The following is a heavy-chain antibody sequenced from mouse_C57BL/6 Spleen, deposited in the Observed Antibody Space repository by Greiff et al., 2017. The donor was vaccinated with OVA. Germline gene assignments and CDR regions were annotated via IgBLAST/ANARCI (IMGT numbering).Heavy chain of an antibody. CDR1: GFTFSSYG. CDR2: ISSGGSYT. V-gene: IGHV5-6*01. D-gene: IGHD1-1*01. Sequence: EVKLMESGGDLVKPGGSLKLSCAASGFTFSSYGMSWVRQTPDKRLEWVATISSGGSYTYYPDSVKGRFTISRDNAKNTLYLQMSSLKSEDTAMYYCARAFITTVVEETGWFAYWGQGTLVTVSA. J-gene: IGHJ3*01. CDR3: ARAFITTVVEETGWFAY.